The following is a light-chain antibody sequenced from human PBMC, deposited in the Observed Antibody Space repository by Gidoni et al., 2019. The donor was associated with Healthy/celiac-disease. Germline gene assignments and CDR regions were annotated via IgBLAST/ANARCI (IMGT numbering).Light chain of an antibody. CDR1: QSISSY. CDR2: AAS. CDR3: QQTYSTATWT. Sequence: DIQMTQSPSSLSASVGDRVTITCRASQSISSYLNWYQHKPGKAPELLIYAASSVQSGVPSRFSGSGSGTDFTLTITSLQPEDFATYYCQQTYSTATWTFGQGTKVEIK. V-gene: IGKV1-39*01. J-gene: IGKJ1*01.